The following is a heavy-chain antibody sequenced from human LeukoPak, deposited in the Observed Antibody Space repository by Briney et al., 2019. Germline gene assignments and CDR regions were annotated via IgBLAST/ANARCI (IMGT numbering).Heavy chain of an antibody. D-gene: IGHD5-12*01. Sequence: ASVKVSCKASGGTFSSYAISWVRQAPGQGLEWMGRIIPILGIANYAQKFQGRVTITADKSTSTAYMELSSLRSEDTAVYYCARDIVATIDDYYYGMDVWGQGTTVTDSS. CDR2: IIPILGIA. J-gene: IGHJ6*02. V-gene: IGHV1-69*04. CDR1: GGTFSSYA. CDR3: ARDIVATIDDYYYGMDV.